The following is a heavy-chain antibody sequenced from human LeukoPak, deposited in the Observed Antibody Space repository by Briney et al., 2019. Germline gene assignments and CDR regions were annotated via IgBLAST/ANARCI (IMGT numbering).Heavy chain of an antibody. J-gene: IGHJ4*02. V-gene: IGHV1-18*01. CDR3: ARGAVEEYSSSSGTNFDY. CDR1: GYTFTSYG. CDR2: ISAYNGNT. Sequence: VASVKVSCKASGYTFTSYGISWVRQAPGQGLEWMGWISAYNGNTNHAQKLQGRVTMTTDTSTRTAYMELRSLRSDDTAVYYCARGAVEEYSSSSGTNFDYWGQGTLVTVSS. D-gene: IGHD6-6*01.